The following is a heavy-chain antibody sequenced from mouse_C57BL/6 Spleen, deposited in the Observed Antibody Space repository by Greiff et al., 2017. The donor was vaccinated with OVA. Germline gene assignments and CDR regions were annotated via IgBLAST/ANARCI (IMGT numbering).Heavy chain of an antibody. V-gene: IGHV1-50*01. CDR2: IDPSVSFT. CDR3: ARYYYGSSYWYFDV. Sequence: QVQLQQSGAELVKPGASVKLSCKASGYTFTSYWMQWVKQRPGQGLEWTGGIDPSVSFTNYNQKFKVKATLTVDTSSSTAYMQLSSLTSEDSAVYYCARYYYGSSYWYFDVWGTGTTVTVSS. CDR1: GYTFTSYW. J-gene: IGHJ1*03. D-gene: IGHD1-1*01.